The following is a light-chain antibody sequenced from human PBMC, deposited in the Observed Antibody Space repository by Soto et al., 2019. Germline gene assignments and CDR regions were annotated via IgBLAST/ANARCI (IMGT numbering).Light chain of an antibody. CDR2: EVS. V-gene: IGLV2-14*01. CDR1: SSDVGAYNY. J-gene: IGLJ2*01. CDR3: SSYTSSNTLV. Sequence: QSALTQPASVSGSPGQSITISCTGTSSDVGAYNYVSWYQQHPGKAPKLMIFEVSDRPSGVSNRFSGSKSGNTASLTISGLQAEDEADYYCSSYTSSNTLVFGGGTKPNVL.